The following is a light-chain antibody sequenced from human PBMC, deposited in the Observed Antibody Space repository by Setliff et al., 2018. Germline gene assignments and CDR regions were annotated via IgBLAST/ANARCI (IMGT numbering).Light chain of an antibody. Sequence: QSVLAQPPSVSGAPGQRVSISCTVTSSNVGAGFGVHWYQQLPGTAPKLLISSNNNRPSGVPERFSGSRSGTSASLVINGLQAEDEADYYCQSYAGSRGGYVFGDGTKVTV. CDR2: SNN. J-gene: IGLJ1*01. CDR1: SSNVGAGFG. V-gene: IGLV1-40*01. CDR3: QSYAGSRGGYV.